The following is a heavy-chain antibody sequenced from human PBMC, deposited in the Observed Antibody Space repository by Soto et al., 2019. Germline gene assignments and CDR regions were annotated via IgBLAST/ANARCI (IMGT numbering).Heavy chain of an antibody. CDR2: IIPIFGTA. Sequence: QVQLVQSGAEVKKPGSSVKVSCKASGGTFSSYAISWVRQAPGQGLEWMGGIIPIFGTANYEQKFQGRVVIPADEPTSTADMELSSLRSEETAVYCCERDLGANDAFDIWGQGTMVTVSS. D-gene: IGHD3-16*01. CDR3: ERDLGANDAFDI. J-gene: IGHJ3*02. CDR1: GGTFSSYA. V-gene: IGHV1-69*01.